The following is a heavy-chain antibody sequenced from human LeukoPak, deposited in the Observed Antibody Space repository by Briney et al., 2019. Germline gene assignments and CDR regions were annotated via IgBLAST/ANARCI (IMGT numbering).Heavy chain of an antibody. CDR1: SGSITTSY. CDR2: IAFSGST. Sequence: PSEILSLTCTVSSGSITTSYWDWLRQPPGKGLEWIGYIAFSGSTIYNPAFESRVTISRDTSKNQFFLKLTSLTAADTAVYYCARGSGFHPDWGQGTLVAVSP. CDR3: ARGSGFHPD. D-gene: IGHD3-10*01. J-gene: IGHJ1*01. V-gene: IGHV4-59*01.